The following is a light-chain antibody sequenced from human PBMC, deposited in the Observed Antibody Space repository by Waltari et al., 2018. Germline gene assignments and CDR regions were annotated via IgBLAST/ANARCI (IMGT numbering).Light chain of an antibody. CDR3: AAWSDSQDDLYV. CDR2: GDN. J-gene: IGLJ1*01. CDR1: SSNLGTNS. Sequence: QFVLTQPPSASATPGQRITISCSGSSSNLGTNSVNWYQHFPGRAPKLLIYGDNKRPSGVPDRFSGSKSGTSASLAISGLQSADEADYYCAAWSDSQDDLYVFGTGTKVTVL. V-gene: IGLV1-44*01.